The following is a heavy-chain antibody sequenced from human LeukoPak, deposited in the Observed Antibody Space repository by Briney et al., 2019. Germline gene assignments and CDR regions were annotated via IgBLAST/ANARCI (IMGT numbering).Heavy chain of an antibody. CDR2: TIPIFGTP. J-gene: IGHJ5*02. D-gene: IGHD4-11*01. CDR3: ARGIYSNYEGPRFDP. Sequence: EASVKVSCKASGGTFNSYTISWVRQAPGQGLEWMGGTIPIFGTPSYAQKFQGRVTITADKSTSTAYMELSSLRSEDTAVYYCARGIYSNYEGPRFDPWGQGTLVTVSS. CDR1: GGTFNSYT. V-gene: IGHV1-69*06.